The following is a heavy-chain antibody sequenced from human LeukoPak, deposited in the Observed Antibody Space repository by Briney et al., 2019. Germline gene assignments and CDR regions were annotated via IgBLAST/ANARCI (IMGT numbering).Heavy chain of an antibody. CDR3: PKPLLTPGN. CDR1: GFTFSNYG. J-gene: IGHJ4*02. V-gene: IGHV3-23*01. Sequence: GGSLRLSCAASGFTFSNYGMNWVRQAPGKGLEWVSTISASGADTYYADSVRGRFTISRDNSRNALYLQLSRLRVDDTAFYYCPKPLLTPGNWGPGTLVTVSS. CDR2: ISASGADT. D-gene: IGHD4-23*01.